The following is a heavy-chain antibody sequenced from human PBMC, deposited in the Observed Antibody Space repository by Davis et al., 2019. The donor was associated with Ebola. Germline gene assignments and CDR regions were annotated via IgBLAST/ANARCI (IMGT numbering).Heavy chain of an antibody. CDR2: ISTSGST. V-gene: IGHV4-61*02. CDR3: ARGWAFDI. D-gene: IGHD5-24*01. J-gene: IGHJ3*02. Sequence: PSETLSLTCTGSGGSISSSRHYWSWIRQPAGKGLEWIGRISTSGSTNYNPSLKSRVTMSLDTSKNQFSLKLSSVTAADTAVYYCARGWAFDIWGQGTMVTVSS. CDR1: GGSISSSRHY.